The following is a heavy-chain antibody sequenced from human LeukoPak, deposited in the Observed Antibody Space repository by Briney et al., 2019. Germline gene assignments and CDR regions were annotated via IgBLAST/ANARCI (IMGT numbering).Heavy chain of an antibody. J-gene: IGHJ4*02. V-gene: IGHV3-66*01. CDR3: ARESNSGYYLSY. D-gene: IGHD3-22*01. CDR2: IYSGGRT. CDR1: GFTVSSNY. Sequence: GGSLRLSCAASGFTVSSNYMSWVRQAPGKGLEWVSVIYSGGRTYYADPVKGRFTISRDNSKNTLYLQMNSLRAEDTAVYYCARESNSGYYLSYWGQGTLVTVSS.